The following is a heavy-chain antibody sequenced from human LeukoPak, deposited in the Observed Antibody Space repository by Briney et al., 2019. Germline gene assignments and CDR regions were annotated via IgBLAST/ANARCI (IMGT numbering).Heavy chain of an antibody. D-gene: IGHD1-14*01. CDR3: AKDREPMFGTGGWFDP. CDR2: ISGSGGST. J-gene: IGHJ5*02. CDR1: GFTFSNYA. V-gene: IGHV3-23*01. Sequence: GGSLRLSCAASGFTFSNYAMSWVRQAPGKGLEWVSSISGSGGSTYYADSVKGRLTISRDNSKNTLFLQMNSLRAEDTAVYYCAKDREPMFGTGGWFDPWGQGTLVTVSS.